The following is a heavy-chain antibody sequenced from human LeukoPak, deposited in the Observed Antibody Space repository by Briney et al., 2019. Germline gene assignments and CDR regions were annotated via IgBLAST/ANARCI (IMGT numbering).Heavy chain of an antibody. CDR2: ISAYNGNT. Sequence: ASVKVSCKASGYTFTSYGISWVRQAPGQGLEWMGWISAYNGNTNYAQKLQGRVTMTTDTSTNTAYMELRSLRSDDTAVYYCARADYYGSGIDAFDIWGQGTMVTVSS. CDR1: GYTFTSYG. J-gene: IGHJ3*02. V-gene: IGHV1-18*01. CDR3: ARADYYGSGIDAFDI. D-gene: IGHD3-10*01.